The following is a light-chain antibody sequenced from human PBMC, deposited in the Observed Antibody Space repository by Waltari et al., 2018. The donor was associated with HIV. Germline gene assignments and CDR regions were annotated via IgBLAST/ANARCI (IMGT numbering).Light chain of an antibody. Sequence: EVVLTQSPGTLSLSPGERATLSCRASQTVSSNCLAWYQQKPGQAPRLLISGASSRATGIPDRFSGTGSGRDFTLTIRRLEPEDFAVYYCQQYGSSPLTFGGGTKVEIK. CDR3: QQYGSSPLT. CDR1: QTVSSNC. J-gene: IGKJ4*01. CDR2: GAS. V-gene: IGKV3-20*01.